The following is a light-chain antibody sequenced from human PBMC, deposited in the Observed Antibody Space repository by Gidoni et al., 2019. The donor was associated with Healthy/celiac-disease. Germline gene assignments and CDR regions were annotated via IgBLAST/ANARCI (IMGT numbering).Light chain of an antibody. CDR3: AAWDDSLNGLV. V-gene: IGLV1-44*01. CDR2: SNN. CDR1: SSNIGSNT. Sequence: QSVLTQPPSASGTPGPRVTISCSGSSSNIGSNTVNWYQQLPGTAPKLLIYSNNQRPSGVPDRFSGSKSGTSAPLAISGLQSEDEADYYCAAWDDSLNGLVFGGGTKLTVL. J-gene: IGLJ2*01.